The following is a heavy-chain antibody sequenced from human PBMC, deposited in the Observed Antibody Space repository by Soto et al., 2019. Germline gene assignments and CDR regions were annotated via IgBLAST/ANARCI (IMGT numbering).Heavy chain of an antibody. V-gene: IGHV4-31*03. CDR1: GGSLSSGGYY. Sequence: KTSETLSLTCTVSGGSLSSGGYYWSWVRQHPGKGLEWIGYIYYSGSTYYNPSLKSRVTILVDTSKNQISLKLSSVTAADTAVYYCARVRTKPPXYCSVGVCSPHPHYFDYWGQGSLVTVSS. J-gene: IGHJ4*02. CDR3: ARVRTKPPXYCSVGVCSPHPHYFDY. CDR2: IYYSGST. D-gene: IGHD2-8*02.